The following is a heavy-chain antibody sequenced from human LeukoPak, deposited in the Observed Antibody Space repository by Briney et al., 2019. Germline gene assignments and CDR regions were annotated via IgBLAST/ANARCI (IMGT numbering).Heavy chain of an antibody. CDR1: GFTFSSYA. CDR2: ISGSGGST. CDR3: AKASRGYYDSSGYYYGTVDY. Sequence: GGSLRLSCAASGFTFSSYAMSWVRQAPGKGLEWVSAISGSGGSTYYADSVKGRFTISRDNSKNTMYLQMNSLRAEDTAVYYCAKASRGYYDSSGYYYGTVDYWGQGTLVTVSS. V-gene: IGHV3-23*01. J-gene: IGHJ4*02. D-gene: IGHD3-22*01.